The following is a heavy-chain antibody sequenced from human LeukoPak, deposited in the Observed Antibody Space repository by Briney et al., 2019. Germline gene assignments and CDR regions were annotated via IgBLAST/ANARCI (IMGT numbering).Heavy chain of an antibody. CDR3: ARGRGYSYGTSGYYFDY. CDR1: GFTVSGNY. CDR2: IYSGGNT. V-gene: IGHV3-53*01. J-gene: IGHJ4*02. D-gene: IGHD5-18*01. Sequence: GGSLRLSCAASGFTVSGNYMNWVRQAPGKGLEWVSVIYSGGNTYYADSVNDRFTISRDNSKNTLYLQMNSLRAEDTAVYYCARGRGYSYGTSGYYFDYWGQGTLVSVSS.